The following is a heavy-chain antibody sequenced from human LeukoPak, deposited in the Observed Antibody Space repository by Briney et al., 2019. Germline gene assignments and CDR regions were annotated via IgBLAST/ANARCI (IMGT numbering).Heavy chain of an antibody. Sequence: GGSLRLSCATSGFIFSNYAMNWVRQAPGEGLEWISYITSDAGTINYADSVKGRFTISRDNAKNSLYLQMNSLRAEDTAVYYCARDKTNYLGPLDYWGQGTLVTVSS. CDR2: ITSDAGTI. D-gene: IGHD1-7*01. J-gene: IGHJ4*02. CDR3: ARDKTNYLGPLDY. V-gene: IGHV3-48*04. CDR1: GFIFSNYA.